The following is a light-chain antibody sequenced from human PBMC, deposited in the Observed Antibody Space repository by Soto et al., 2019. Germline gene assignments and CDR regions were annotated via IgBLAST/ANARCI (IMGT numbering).Light chain of an antibody. V-gene: IGKV3-11*01. CDR2: DAS. J-gene: IGKJ1*01. Sequence: IMLTQSPATLSLSPGERATLSCRASQSVSSYLAWYQQKPGQAPRLLIYDASNRATGIPARFSGSGSGTEFTLTISSLQPDDFATYYCQQYNSYSQWTFGQGTKVDI. CDR3: QQYNSYSQWT. CDR1: QSVSSY.